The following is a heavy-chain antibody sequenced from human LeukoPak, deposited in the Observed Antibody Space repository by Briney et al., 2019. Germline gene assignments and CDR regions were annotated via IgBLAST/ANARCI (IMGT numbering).Heavy chain of an antibody. CDR1: GFTFSSYA. D-gene: IGHD1-26*01. CDR2: ISGTGGST. Sequence: GGSLSLSCAASGFTFSSYAMSWVPQAPGKGLEWVSAISGTGGSTYYADSVKGRFTISRDNSKNTLYLQMNSLRAEDTAVYYCAKDSLRPWDLPTYYFDYWGQGTLVTVSS. CDR3: AKDSLRPWDLPTYYFDY. J-gene: IGHJ4*02. V-gene: IGHV3-23*01.